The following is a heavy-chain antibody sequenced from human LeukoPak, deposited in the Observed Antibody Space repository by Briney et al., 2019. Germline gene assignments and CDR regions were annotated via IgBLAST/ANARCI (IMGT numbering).Heavy chain of an antibody. Sequence: PSETLSLTCAVSGGSISSSNWWSWVRQPPGKGLEWIGEIYHSESTNYNPSLKSRVTISVDKSKNQFSLRLCSVTAADTAMYYCVKSGGYGLIDYWAREPWSPSP. D-gene: IGHD6-19*01. CDR2: IYHSEST. CDR3: VKSGGYGLIDY. CDR1: GGSISSSNW. J-gene: IGHJ4*02. V-gene: IGHV4-4*02.